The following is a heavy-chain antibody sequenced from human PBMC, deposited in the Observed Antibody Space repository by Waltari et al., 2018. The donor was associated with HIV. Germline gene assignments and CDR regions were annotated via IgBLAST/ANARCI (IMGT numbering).Heavy chain of an antibody. J-gene: IGHJ5*02. CDR1: GYTFTSYT. V-gene: IGHV1-3*01. D-gene: IGHD6-13*01. CDR2: INAGTGKT. Sequence: QVQLVQSGTEVKKSGASVKVSCKASGYTFTSYTIHWVRQAPGQRLEWMGWINAGTGKTKYSQKFQGRVTITRDTSASAAYMELSSLRSEDTALYYCAREFYSSSWENWFDPWGQGTLVTVSS. CDR3: AREFYSSSWENWFDP.